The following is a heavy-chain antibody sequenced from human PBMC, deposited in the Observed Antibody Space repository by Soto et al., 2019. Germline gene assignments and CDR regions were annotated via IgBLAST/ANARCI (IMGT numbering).Heavy chain of an antibody. V-gene: IGHV3-49*03. D-gene: IGHD6-13*01. CDR2: IRSKAYGGTT. CDR3: TRVVSWYSDY. Sequence: GGSLRLSCPASGFTFGDYAMSWFRQAPGKGLEWVGFIRSKAYGGTTEYAASVKGRFTISRDDSKSIAYLQMNSLKTEDTAVYYCTRVVSWYSDYWGQGTLVTVSS. J-gene: IGHJ4*02. CDR1: GFTFGDYA.